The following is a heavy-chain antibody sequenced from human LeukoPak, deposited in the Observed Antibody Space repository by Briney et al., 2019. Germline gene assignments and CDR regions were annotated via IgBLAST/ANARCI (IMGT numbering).Heavy chain of an antibody. CDR1: GFTFSSYS. CDR2: ISSSSSYI. CDR3: ARDRLEYSSSSGSDY. D-gene: IGHD6-6*01. Sequence: PGGSLRLSCAASGFTFSSYSMNWVRQAPGKGLEWVSSISSSSSYIYYADSVKGRFTISRDNAKNSLYLQMNSLRAEDTAVYYCARDRLEYSSSSGSDYWGQGTLVTVSS. J-gene: IGHJ4*02. V-gene: IGHV3-21*01.